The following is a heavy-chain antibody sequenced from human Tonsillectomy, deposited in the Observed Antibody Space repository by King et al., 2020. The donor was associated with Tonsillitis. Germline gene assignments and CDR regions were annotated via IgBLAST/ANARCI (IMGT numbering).Heavy chain of an antibody. J-gene: IGHJ4*02. CDR1: GFPFGIHW. V-gene: IGHV3-7*03. Sequence: VQLVESGGGLVQPGGSLRLSCAASGFPFGIHWMTWVRQTPEKGLEWVASIKDDGSEKYYVDSVKGRFIIPRDNVTNALFLQMSRLRGDDTAVYYCVRDNWGWTDYWGQGTLVTVSS. D-gene: IGHD7-27*01. CDR3: VRDNWGWTDY. CDR2: IKDDGSEK.